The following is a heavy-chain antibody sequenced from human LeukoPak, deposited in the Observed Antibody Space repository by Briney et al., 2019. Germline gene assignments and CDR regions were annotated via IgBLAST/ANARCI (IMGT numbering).Heavy chain of an antibody. Sequence: GGSLRLSRAASGFTFRKAWMNWVRQAPGKGLEWVGQIKSKIDGGATDYAAPVKGRFNMSRDDSKNTLFLEMNSLTTDDTAVYYCTASVTIFGVAGVWGQGMLVTVSS. V-gene: IGHV3-15*01. CDR1: GFTFRKAW. D-gene: IGHD3-3*01. CDR2: IKSKIDGGAT. CDR3: TASVTIFGVAGV. J-gene: IGHJ4*02.